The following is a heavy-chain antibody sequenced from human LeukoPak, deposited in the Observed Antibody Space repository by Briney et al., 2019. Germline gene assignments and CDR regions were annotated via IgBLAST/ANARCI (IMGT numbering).Heavy chain of an antibody. CDR1: GFTFSSYA. Sequence: GGSLRLSCAASGFTFSSYAMSWVRQAPGKGLEWVSAISPDKTYYADSVKGRLTISRDNYKNTVDLHMNSPRAEDTAIYYCVKEHVDRAFTRSFEIWGQGIVVTVSS. J-gene: IGHJ3*02. CDR2: ISPDKT. D-gene: IGHD3-3*02. CDR3: VKEHVDRAFTRSFEI. V-gene: IGHV3-23*01.